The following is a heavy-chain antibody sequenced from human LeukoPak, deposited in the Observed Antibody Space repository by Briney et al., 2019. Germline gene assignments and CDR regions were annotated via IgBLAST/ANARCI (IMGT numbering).Heavy chain of an antibody. Sequence: PGGSLRLSCAASGFTFSSYAMSWVRQAPGKGLEWVSAISGSGGSTNYADSVKGRFTISRDNSKNTLYLQMNSLRAEDTAVYYCARAYIAAALNNWFDPWGQGTLVTVSS. CDR1: GFTFSSYA. J-gene: IGHJ5*02. CDR2: ISGSGGST. D-gene: IGHD6-13*01. V-gene: IGHV3-23*01. CDR3: ARAYIAAALNNWFDP.